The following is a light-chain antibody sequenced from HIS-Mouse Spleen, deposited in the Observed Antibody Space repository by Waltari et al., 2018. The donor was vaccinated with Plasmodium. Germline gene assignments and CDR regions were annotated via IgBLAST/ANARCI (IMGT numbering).Light chain of an antibody. J-gene: IGKJ1*01. V-gene: IGKV3D-15*01. CDR2: DAS. CDR1: QSVSSN. Sequence: EIVMTQSPATLSVSPGERATLSCRASQSVSSNLAWYQQKPGQAPRLLIYDASNRATGIPARFSGSGSGTDFTLTISSLEPEDFAVYYCQQYNNWPRGTFGQGTKVEIK. CDR3: QQYNNWPRGT.